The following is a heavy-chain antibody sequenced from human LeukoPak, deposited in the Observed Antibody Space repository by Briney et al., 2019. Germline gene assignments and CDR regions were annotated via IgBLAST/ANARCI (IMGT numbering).Heavy chain of an antibody. D-gene: IGHD3-3*01. Sequence: GGSLRLSCVASGFTFSSYAMHWVRQAPGKGLEWVAVISYDGSNKYYADSVKGRFTISRDNSKNTLYLQMNSLRAEDTAVYYCARGLEWFFNDYWGQGTLATVSS. V-gene: IGHV3-30-3*01. CDR2: ISYDGSNK. CDR1: GFTFSSYA. CDR3: ARGLEWFFNDY. J-gene: IGHJ4*02.